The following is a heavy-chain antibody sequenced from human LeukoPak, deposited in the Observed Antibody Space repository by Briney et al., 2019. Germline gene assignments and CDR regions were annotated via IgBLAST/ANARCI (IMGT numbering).Heavy chain of an antibody. CDR3: ARGTHLLRYFDWSSGY. D-gene: IGHD3-9*01. V-gene: IGHV3-20*04. Sequence: GGSLRLSCAASGFTFDDYGMSWVRQAPGKGLEWVSSINWNGGSTGYADSVKGRFTISRDNAKNSLYLQMNSLRADDTAVYYCARGTHLLRYFDWSSGYWGQGTLVTVSS. CDR1: GFTFDDYG. J-gene: IGHJ4*02. CDR2: INWNGGST.